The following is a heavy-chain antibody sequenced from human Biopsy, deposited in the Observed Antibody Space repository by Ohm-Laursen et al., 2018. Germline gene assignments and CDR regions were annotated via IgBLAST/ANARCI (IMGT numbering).Heavy chain of an antibody. CDR2: ISFNSGTI. J-gene: IGHJ4*02. CDR3: ASQASSGYPLNF. D-gene: IGHD3-22*01. V-gene: IGHV3-9*01. CDR1: GFIFDDYA. Sequence: SLRLSCAASGFIFDDYAMHWVRQAPGKGLEWVSTISFNSGTIAYADSVKGRFTISRDSAKNSVYLQMNSLRAEDTAVYYCASQASSGYPLNFWGQGSLVTVSS.